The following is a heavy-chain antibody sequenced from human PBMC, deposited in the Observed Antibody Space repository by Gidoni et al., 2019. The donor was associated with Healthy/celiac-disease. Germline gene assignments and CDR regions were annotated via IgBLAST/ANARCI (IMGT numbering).Heavy chain of an antibody. CDR3: ARGGVYCSGGSCYRHYYGMDV. CDR2: MNPKSGNT. Sequence: QVQLVQSGAEVKKPGASVKVSCKASGYTFTSYDINWVRQATGQGLEWMGWMNPKSGNTGYAQKFQGRVTMTRNTSISTAYMELSSLRSEDTAVYYCARGGVYCSGGSCYRHYYGMDVWGQGTTVTVSS. J-gene: IGHJ6*02. CDR1: GYTFTSYD. D-gene: IGHD2-15*01. V-gene: IGHV1-8*01.